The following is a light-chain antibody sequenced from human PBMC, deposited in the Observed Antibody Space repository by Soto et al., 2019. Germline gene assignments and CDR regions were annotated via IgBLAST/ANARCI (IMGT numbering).Light chain of an antibody. CDR1: QSIRNNY. J-gene: IGKJ1*01. CDR3: QQYGSSPPT. CDR2: GAS. V-gene: IGKV3-20*01. Sequence: ETVLTQSPGTLSLSPGERATLSCRAGQSIRNNYLAWYQQKPGQTPWLLIYGASNRAGGVPDRFSGSGSGPDFALTINRLEPEDFAVYYCQQYGSSPPTFGQGTKVDIK.